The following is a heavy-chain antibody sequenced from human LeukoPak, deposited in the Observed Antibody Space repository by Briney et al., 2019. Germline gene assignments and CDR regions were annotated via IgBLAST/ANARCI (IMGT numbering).Heavy chain of an antibody. D-gene: IGHD2-21*02. CDR2: IYSDTNT. CDR3: ARDREVVTAKAQMDV. V-gene: IGHV3-53*01. J-gene: IGHJ6*04. Sequence: GGSLRLSCEVSGFTVSTNHMSWVRQAPGKGLEWVSVIYSDTNTYYADSVKGRFTISRDNSKNMVFLQMNSLRAEDTAVYYCARDREVVTAKAQMDVWGKGTTVTVSS. CDR1: GFTVSTNH.